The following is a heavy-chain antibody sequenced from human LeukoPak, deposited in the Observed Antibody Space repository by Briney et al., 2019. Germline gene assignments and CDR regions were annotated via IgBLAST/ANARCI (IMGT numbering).Heavy chain of an antibody. V-gene: IGHV3-7*01. J-gene: IGHJ4*02. CDR1: TFTFTPGW. Sequence: GGSLRLSCEASTFTFTPGWMSWVRQAPGQGLEWVAMIKRDGGEKHYVDSVKGRFTISRDNAKKSLYLQMDSLRDEDTAVYYCASLDTAHPSGVYWGQGTLVTVSS. CDR2: IKRDGGEK. CDR3: ASLDTAHPSGVY. D-gene: IGHD5-18*01.